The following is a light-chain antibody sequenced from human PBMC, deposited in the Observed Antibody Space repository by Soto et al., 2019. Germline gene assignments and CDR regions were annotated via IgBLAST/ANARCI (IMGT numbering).Light chain of an antibody. V-gene: IGLV2-8*01. CDR2: EVT. J-gene: IGLJ3*02. CDR1: SSDVGAYNY. CDR3: SSYADSISVL. Sequence: QSVLTQPPSASGSPGQSVTISCTGTSSDVGAYNYVSWYQQHPGKAPKLMIYEVTKRPSGVPDRFSGSKSGNTASLTVSGLQAEDEADYYCSSYADSISVLXGGGTKLTVL.